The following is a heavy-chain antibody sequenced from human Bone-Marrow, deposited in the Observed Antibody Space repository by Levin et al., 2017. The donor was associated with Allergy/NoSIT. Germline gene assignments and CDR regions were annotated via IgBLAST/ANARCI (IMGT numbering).Heavy chain of an antibody. CDR2: ISYSGST. V-gene: IGHV4-59*01. CDR1: GGYISTYY. J-gene: IGHJ4*02. Sequence: SETLSLTCTVSGGYISTYYWTWIRQPPGKGLEWIGYISYSGSTNYNPSLKSRVAFSVDTSKNQFSLRLTSVTAADTAVYYCARDPIAAAGTFDSWGQGTLVTVSS. CDR3: ARDPIAAAGTFDS. D-gene: IGHD6-13*01.